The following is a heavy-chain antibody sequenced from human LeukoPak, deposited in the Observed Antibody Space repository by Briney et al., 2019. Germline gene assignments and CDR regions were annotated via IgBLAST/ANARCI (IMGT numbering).Heavy chain of an antibody. D-gene: IGHD3-16*01. J-gene: IGHJ6*02. Sequence: GGSLRLSCXASGXTXXXXXXXXXRXXXGAGLEWVSSIDTAGDTXXXGXXKGRXXXXXXNXKXSFYLQMNSVRAGDTAVYYCVRGSDGLDVWGQGTTVTVSS. CDR3: VRGSDGLDV. CDR2: IDTAGDT. CDR1: GXTXXXXX. V-gene: IGHV3-13*04.